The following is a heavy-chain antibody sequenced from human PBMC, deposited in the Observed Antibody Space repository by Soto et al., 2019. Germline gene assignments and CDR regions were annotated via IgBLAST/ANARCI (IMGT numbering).Heavy chain of an antibody. Sequence: PVGSLRLSCTASGFTFSNYAINWVRLAPGKRLEWVSSVIGSGVNVFYADSVKGRFTISRDNSKNTVYLEMNSLRADDTAEYFCAKGSAFECKGAICYPFDHWGRGTLLTVSS. J-gene: IGHJ4*02. CDR3: AKGSAFECKGAICYPFDH. V-gene: IGHV3-23*01. CDR1: GFTFSNYA. CDR2: VIGSGVNV. D-gene: IGHD3-10*01.